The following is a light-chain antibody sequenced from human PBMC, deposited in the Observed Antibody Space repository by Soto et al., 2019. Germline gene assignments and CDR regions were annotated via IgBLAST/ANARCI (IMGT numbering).Light chain of an antibody. J-gene: IGKJ5*01. CDR3: QQYGSSPMIT. CDR1: QSVSSSY. Sequence: EIVLTQSPGTLSLSPEERATLSCTATQSVSSSYLAWYQQKPGQAPRLFFYGASSRATGIPDRFSGSGSGTDFTLTISRLEPEDFAVYYCQQYGSSPMITFGQGTRLEIK. V-gene: IGKV3-20*01. CDR2: GAS.